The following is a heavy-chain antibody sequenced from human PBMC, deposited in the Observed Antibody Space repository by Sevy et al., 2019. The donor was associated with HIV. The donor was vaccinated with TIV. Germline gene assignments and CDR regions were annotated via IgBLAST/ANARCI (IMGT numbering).Heavy chain of an antibody. J-gene: IGHJ6*02. CDR3: ARDLERYYYYYGMDV. Sequence: GGSLRLSCAVSGFTFSSYSMNCVRQAPGKGLEWVSSISSSSSYIYYADSVKGRFTISRDNAKNSLYLQRNSLRAEDKAVYYWARDLERYYYYYGMDVWGQGTTVTVSS. V-gene: IGHV3-21*01. CDR2: ISSSSSYI. CDR1: GFTFSSYS.